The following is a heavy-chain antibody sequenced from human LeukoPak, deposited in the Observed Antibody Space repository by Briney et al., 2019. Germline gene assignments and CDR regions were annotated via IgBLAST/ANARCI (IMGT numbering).Heavy chain of an antibody. CDR2: ISAYNGNT. CDR1: GYTFTSYG. Sequence: ASVKVSCKASGYTFTSYGTSWVRQAPGQGLEWMGWISAYNGNTNYAQKLQGRVTMTTDTSTSTAYMELRSLRSDDTAVYYCARANRLSLAVAGAYWGQGTLVTVSS. D-gene: IGHD6-19*01. V-gene: IGHV1-18*01. CDR3: ARANRLSLAVAGAY. J-gene: IGHJ4*02.